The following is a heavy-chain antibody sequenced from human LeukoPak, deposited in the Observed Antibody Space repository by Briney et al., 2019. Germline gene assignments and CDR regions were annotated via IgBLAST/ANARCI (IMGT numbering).Heavy chain of an antibody. CDR2: INHSGST. D-gene: IGHD5-18*01. CDR3: ARGQEYSYIYYYYYYMDV. V-gene: IGHV4-34*01. J-gene: IGHJ6*03. CDR1: GGSFCVYY. Sequence: PSETLSLTRAVYGGSFCVYYWFCIRQPPGKGLEWIVEINHSGSTKYTQSLKSRVTISVDTSKNQFSLKLSSVTAADTAVYYCARGQEYSYIYYYYYYMDVWGKGTTVTISS.